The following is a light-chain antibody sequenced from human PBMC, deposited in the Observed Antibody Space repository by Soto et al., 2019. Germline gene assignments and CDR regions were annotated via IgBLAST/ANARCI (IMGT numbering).Light chain of an antibody. J-gene: IGKJ1*01. CDR3: LQDHNYPWT. V-gene: IGKV1-6*01. Sequence: AIQMTQSPSSLSASVGDRVTTTCRASQGIRNDLGWFQQKPGKAPNLLIYAASSLQSGVPSRFSGSGSGTDFSLTISSLQPEDFATYYCLQDHNYPWTFGQGTKVEVK. CDR2: AAS. CDR1: QGIRND.